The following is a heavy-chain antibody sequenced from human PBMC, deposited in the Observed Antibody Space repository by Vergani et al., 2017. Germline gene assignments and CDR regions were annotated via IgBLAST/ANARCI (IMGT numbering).Heavy chain of an antibody. Sequence: QVQLVQSGAEVKKPGSSVKVSCKASGGTFSSYTISWVRQAPGQGLEWMGRIIPILGIANYAQKFKGRVTITADKSTSTAYMELSSLRSEDTAVYYCASAGPSGGWFDPWGQGTLVTVSS. CDR2: IIPILGIA. D-gene: IGHD1-26*01. CDR3: ASAGPSGGWFDP. J-gene: IGHJ5*02. V-gene: IGHV1-69*02. CDR1: GGTFSSYT.